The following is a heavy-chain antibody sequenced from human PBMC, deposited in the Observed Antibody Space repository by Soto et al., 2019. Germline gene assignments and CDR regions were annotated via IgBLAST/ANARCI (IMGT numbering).Heavy chain of an antibody. CDR3: ARGINYDSSGLGY. J-gene: IGHJ4*02. V-gene: IGHV4-34*01. Sequence: SETLSLTCAVYGGSFSGYYWSWIRQPPGKGLEWIGEINHSGSTNYNPSLKSRVTISVDTSKNQFSLKLSSVTAADTAVYYCARGINYDSSGLGYWGQGTLVTVSS. CDR2: INHSGST. D-gene: IGHD3-22*01. CDR1: GGSFSGYY.